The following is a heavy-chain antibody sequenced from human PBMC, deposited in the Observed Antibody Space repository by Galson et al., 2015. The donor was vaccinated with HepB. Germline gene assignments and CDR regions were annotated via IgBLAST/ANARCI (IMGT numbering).Heavy chain of an antibody. CDR1: GYTFTGYY. CDR3: ARTDSSGWPGYYGMDV. D-gene: IGHD6-19*01. V-gene: IGHV1-2*02. CDR2: INPNSGGT. Sequence: SVKVSCKASGYTFTGYYMHWVRQAPGQGLEWMGWINPNSGGTNYAQKFQGRVTMTRDTSISTAYMELSRLRSDDTAVYYCARTDSSGWPGYYGMDVWGQGTTVTVSS. J-gene: IGHJ6*02.